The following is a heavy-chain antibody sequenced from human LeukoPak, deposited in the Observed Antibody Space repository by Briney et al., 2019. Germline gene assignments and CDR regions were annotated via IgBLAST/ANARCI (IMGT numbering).Heavy chain of an antibody. J-gene: IGHJ4*02. CDR3: ARDVTY. V-gene: IGHV3-7*01. CDR2: IKQDGSEK. CDR1: GFSFSNYW. D-gene: IGHD2-21*02. Sequence: GGSLRLSCAASGFSFSNYWMTWVRQAPGKGLEWVANIKQDGSEKYYVDSVKGRFTISRDNAKNSLYLQMNSLRAEDTAVYCCARDVTYWGQGTLVTVSS.